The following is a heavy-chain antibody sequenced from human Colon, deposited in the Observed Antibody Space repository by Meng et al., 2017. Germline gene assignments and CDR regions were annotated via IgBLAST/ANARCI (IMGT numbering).Heavy chain of an antibody. CDR3: ARDYYASGSLDS. J-gene: IGHJ4*02. V-gene: IGHV3-7*01. D-gene: IGHD3-10*01. CDR2: IKPDGTYT. Sequence: GGSLRLSCAASGFTFSNYWMNWVRQTPGKGLEWVANIKPDGTYTHYVDSVKGRFTISRDNARNSLLLQMNSLRVEDTALYYCARDYYASGSLDSWGQGTLVTVSS. CDR1: GFTFSNYW.